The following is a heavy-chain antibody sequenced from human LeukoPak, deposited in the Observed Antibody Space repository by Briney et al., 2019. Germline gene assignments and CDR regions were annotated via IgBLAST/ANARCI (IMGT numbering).Heavy chain of an antibody. V-gene: IGHV4-34*01. CDR1: GGSFSGYY. CDR3: AKGRGTGSYYGY. CDR2: INRGGDT. Sequence: SETLSLTCAVYGGSFSGYYWSWIRQPPRKGLEWIGEINRGGDTNYSPSLKSRVTISVDTSKNQFSLNLNSVTAADTAVYYCAKGRGTGSYYGYWGQGTLVTVSS. D-gene: IGHD3/OR15-3a*01. J-gene: IGHJ4*02.